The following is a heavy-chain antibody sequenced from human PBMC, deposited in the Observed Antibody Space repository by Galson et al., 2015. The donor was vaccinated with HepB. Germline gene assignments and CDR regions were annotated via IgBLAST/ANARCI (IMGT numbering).Heavy chain of an antibody. Sequence: SLRLACAASGVAFSNACRNWAGQAPGKGLEWVGRIKRKIDGGTTDSAAPVKGRFTISRDDSKNTLYMQMNSLKTEDTAVYFCITRQSLAVTGMIPYWGQGTLVTVSS. CDR3: ITRQSLAVTGMIPY. V-gene: IGHV3-15*01. CDR2: IKRKIDGGTT. CDR1: GVAFSNAC. J-gene: IGHJ4*02. D-gene: IGHD6-19*01.